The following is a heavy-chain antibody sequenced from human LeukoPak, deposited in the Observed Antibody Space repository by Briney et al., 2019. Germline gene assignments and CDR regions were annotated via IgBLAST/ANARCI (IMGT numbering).Heavy chain of an antibody. D-gene: IGHD1-1*01. CDR1: GYTLTELS. J-gene: IGHJ4*02. V-gene: IGHV1-24*01. CDR2: FDPEDGET. CDR3: ARVLGNWNAFDY. Sequence: GASVEVSCKVSGYTLTELSMHWVRQAPGKGLEWMGGFDPEDGETIYAQKFQGRVTMTEDTSTDTAYMELSSLRSDDTAVYYCARVLGNWNAFDYWGQGALVTVSS.